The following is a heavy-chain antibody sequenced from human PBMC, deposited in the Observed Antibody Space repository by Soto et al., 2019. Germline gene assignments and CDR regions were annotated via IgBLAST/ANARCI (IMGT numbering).Heavy chain of an antibody. D-gene: IGHD6-13*01. J-gene: IGHJ4*02. CDR3: ALIAAAGIWY. Sequence: QVQLVQSGAEVKKPGASVKVSGKASGYTFTSYYMHWVRQAPGQGLEWMGIINPSGGSTSYAQKFQGRVTMTRDTSTSTVYMELSSLRSEDTAVYYCALIAAAGIWYWGQGTLVTVSS. V-gene: IGHV1-46*01. CDR1: GYTFTSYY. CDR2: INPSGGST.